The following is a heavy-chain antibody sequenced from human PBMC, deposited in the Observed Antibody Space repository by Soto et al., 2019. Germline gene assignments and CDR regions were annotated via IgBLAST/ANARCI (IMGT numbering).Heavy chain of an antibody. CDR3: ARLEGKITMTNPRDV. CDR2: INSDGSST. D-gene: IGHD3-22*01. J-gene: IGHJ6*02. CDR1: GFTFSSYW. V-gene: IGHV3-74*01. Sequence: GGSLRLSCAASGFTFSSYWMHWVRQAPGKGLVWVSRINSDGSSTSYADSERGRFPISRENPKNTLFLKINSLGAENTVLYYCARLEGKITMTNPRDVGGQGTTVTVSS.